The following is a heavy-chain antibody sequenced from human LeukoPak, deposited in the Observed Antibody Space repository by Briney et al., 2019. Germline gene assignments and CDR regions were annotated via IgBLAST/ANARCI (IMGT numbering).Heavy chain of an antibody. CDR2: INHDGTGT. J-gene: IGHJ4*02. V-gene: IGHV3-74*01. CDR1: GFTFSSYD. Sequence: PGGSLRLSCAASGFTFSSYDMHWVRQAPGKGLVWVSGINHDGTGTYYADSVKGRFTISRDNAKNSLYLQMNSLRAEDMALYYCAKGRGLSYDYGVDYWGQGTLVTVSS. CDR3: AKGRGLSYDYGVDY. D-gene: IGHD4-17*01.